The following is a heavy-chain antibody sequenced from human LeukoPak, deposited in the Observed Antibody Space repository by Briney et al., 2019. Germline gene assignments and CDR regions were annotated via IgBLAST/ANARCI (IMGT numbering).Heavy chain of an antibody. Sequence: SETLSLTCTVSGGFISSSSYHWGWIRQPPGKGLEWIGSMYYSGSTYYNPSLKSRVTVSVDTSKNQLSLNLSSVTAADTAVYYCARISIVVVPAYFDYWGQGTLVTVSS. J-gene: IGHJ4*02. CDR1: GGFISSSSYH. CDR2: MYYSGST. V-gene: IGHV4-39*01. D-gene: IGHD2-2*01. CDR3: ARISIVVVPAYFDY.